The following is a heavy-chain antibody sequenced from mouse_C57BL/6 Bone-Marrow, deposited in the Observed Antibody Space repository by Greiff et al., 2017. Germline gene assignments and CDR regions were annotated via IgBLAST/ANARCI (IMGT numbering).Heavy chain of an antibody. Sequence: QVQLQQSGAELMKPGASVKLSCKATGYTFTGYWIEWVKQRPGHGLEWIGEILPGSGSTNYHENVKGKSTFTADTSSNTAYVQLSSLTTEDSAIYYCARTYYYGSSWYFDVWGTGTTVTVSS. CDR3: ARTYYYGSSWYFDV. J-gene: IGHJ1*03. V-gene: IGHV1-9*01. CDR2: ILPGSGST. D-gene: IGHD1-1*01. CDR1: GYTFTGYW.